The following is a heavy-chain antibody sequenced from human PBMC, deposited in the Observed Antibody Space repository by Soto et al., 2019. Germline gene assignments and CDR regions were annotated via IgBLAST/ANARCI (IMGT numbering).Heavy chain of an antibody. Sequence: PSQTLSLTCAISGDSVSSNSAAWNWIRQSPSRGLEWLGRTYYRSKWYNDYAVSVKSRITINPDTSKNQFSLQLNSVTPEDTAVYYCARGLVVVPAALSYYYGMDVWGQGTKVTVSS. CDR2: TYYRSKWYN. D-gene: IGHD2-2*01. CDR1: GDSVSSNSAA. V-gene: IGHV6-1*01. J-gene: IGHJ6*02. CDR3: ARGLVVVPAALSYYYGMDV.